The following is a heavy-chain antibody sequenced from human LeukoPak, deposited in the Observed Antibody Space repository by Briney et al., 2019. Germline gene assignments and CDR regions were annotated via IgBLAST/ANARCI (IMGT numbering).Heavy chain of an antibody. CDR1: GFTFSSYW. V-gene: IGHV3-74*01. Sequence: GGSLRLSCAASGFTFSSYWMHWVRQAPGKGLVWVSRINSDGSSTSYADSVKGRFTISRDNAKNTLYLQMNSLRAEDTAVYYCARRCGYSYGYLNYWGQGTLVTVSS. D-gene: IGHD5-18*01. CDR2: INSDGSST. CDR3: ARRCGYSYGYLNY. J-gene: IGHJ4*02.